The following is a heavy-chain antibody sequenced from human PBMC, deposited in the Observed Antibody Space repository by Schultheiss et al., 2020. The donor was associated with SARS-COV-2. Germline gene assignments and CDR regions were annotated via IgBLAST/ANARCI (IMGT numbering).Heavy chain of an antibody. Sequence: ASVKVSCKASGYTFTSYDINWVRQATGQGLEWMGWMNPNSGNTGYAQKFQGRVTMTRNTSISTAYMELSSLRSEDTAVYYCARGDYGEPLRGYYYGMDVWGQGTTVTVSS. CDR3: ARGDYGEPLRGYYYGMDV. D-gene: IGHD4-17*01. J-gene: IGHJ6*02. CDR2: MNPNSGNT. V-gene: IGHV1-8*01. CDR1: GYTFTSYD.